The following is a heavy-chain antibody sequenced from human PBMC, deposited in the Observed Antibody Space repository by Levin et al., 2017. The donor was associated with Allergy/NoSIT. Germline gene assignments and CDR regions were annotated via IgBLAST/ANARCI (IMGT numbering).Heavy chain of an antibody. D-gene: IGHD3-10*01. CDR2: IYSGGST. CDR1: GFTVSTNY. J-gene: IGHJ6*02. Sequence: ETLSLTCAASGFTVSTNYMSWVRQAPGKGLEWVSVIYSGGSTYDADSVKGRFTISRDNSKNTLHLQMNSLRAEDTAVYYCARVLRAVPYYGMDVWGQGTTVTVSS. CDR3: ARVLRAVPYYGMDV. V-gene: IGHV3-53*01.